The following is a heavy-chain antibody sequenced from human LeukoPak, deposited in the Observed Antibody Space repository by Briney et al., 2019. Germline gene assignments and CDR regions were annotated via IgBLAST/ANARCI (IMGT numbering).Heavy chain of an antibody. D-gene: IGHD6-25*01. CDR1: GYTFAAYG. V-gene: IGHV1-8*03. CDR3: ARTTSFTASGYDS. J-gene: IGHJ4*02. CDR2: INPNNGDS. Sequence: GASVKVSCKASGYTFAAYGIIWVRQAPGQGLEWIGWINPNNGDSGYAQNFQGRVTITRDTSISTAYMELGSLTSGDTAVYFCARTTSFTASGYDSWGQGTLVTVSS.